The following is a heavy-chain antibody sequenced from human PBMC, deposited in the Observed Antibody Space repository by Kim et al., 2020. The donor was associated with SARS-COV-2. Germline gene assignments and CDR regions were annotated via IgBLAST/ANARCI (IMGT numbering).Heavy chain of an antibody. CDR1: GFTFSSYG. J-gene: IGHJ6*02. V-gene: IGHV3-30*18. D-gene: IGHD3-10*01. Sequence: GGSLRLSCAASGFTFSSYGMHWVRQAPGKGLEWVAVISYDGSNKYYADSVKGRFTISRDNSKNTLYLQMNSLRAEDTAVYYCAKVGGRRVLWFGESYGMDVWGQGTTVTVSS. CDR3: AKVGGRRVLWFGESYGMDV. CDR2: ISYDGSNK.